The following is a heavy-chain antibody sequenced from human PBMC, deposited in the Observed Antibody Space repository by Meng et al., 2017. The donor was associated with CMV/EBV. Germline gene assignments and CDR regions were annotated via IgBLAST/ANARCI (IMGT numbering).Heavy chain of an antibody. Sequence: GESPKISCAASGFTFSSYWMHWVRQAPGKGLVWVSRINSDGSSTSYADSVKGRFTISRDNAKNTLYLQMNSLRAEDTAVYYCARDLRGGSWKGGMDVWGQGTTVTVSS. D-gene: IGHD6-13*01. CDR2: INSDGSST. CDR1: GFTFSSYW. V-gene: IGHV3-74*01. CDR3: ARDLRGGSWKGGMDV. J-gene: IGHJ6*02.